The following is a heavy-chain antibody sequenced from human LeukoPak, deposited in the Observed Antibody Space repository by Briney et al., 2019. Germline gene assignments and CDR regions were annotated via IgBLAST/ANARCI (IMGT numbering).Heavy chain of an antibody. Sequence: GGSLRLSCTTSGFTVSSNYMSWVRQAPRKGLEWVSVIYSGGSTYYADSVKGRFTISRDNSKNTLYLQMNSLRAEDTAVYYCARDTDSSGLYSGFDYWGQGTLVTVSS. CDR1: GFTVSSNY. CDR2: IYSGGST. V-gene: IGHV3-53*01. J-gene: IGHJ4*02. CDR3: ARDTDSSGLYSGFDY. D-gene: IGHD6-19*01.